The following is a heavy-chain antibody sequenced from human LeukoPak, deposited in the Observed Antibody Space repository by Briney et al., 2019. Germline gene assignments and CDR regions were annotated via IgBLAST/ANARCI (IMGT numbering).Heavy chain of an antibody. Sequence: PSETLSLTCTVSGGSISSGGYYWSWIRQPPGKGLEWIGYIYYSGSTNYNPSLKSRVTISVDTSKNQFSLKLSSVTAADTAVYYCARVGLTNYGYYYYGMDVWGQGTTVTVSS. J-gene: IGHJ6*02. D-gene: IGHD4-17*01. CDR1: GGSISSGGYY. CDR2: IYYSGST. V-gene: IGHV4-61*08. CDR3: ARVGLTNYGYYYYGMDV.